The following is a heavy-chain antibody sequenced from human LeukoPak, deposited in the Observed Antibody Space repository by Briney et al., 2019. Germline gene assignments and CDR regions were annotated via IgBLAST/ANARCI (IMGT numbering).Heavy chain of an antibody. Sequence: SETLSLTCAVSGASVSGSNYYWGWIRQPPGKGLEWIRNIYSSGSTYYNASLQSRVTISIDTSKNQFSLRLNSVTAADTAIYYCAKVDPAAEYDYWGQGTLVTVSS. D-gene: IGHD2-2*01. CDR2: IYSSGST. J-gene: IGHJ4*02. V-gene: IGHV4-39*07. CDR3: AKVDPAAEYDY. CDR1: GASVSGSNYY.